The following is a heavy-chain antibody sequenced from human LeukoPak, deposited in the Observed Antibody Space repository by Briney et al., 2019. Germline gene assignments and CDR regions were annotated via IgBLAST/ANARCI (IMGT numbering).Heavy chain of an antibody. Sequence: GGSLRLSCAASGFAFSACWMHWVRQAPGKGLEWVARINEDATTISYADSVKGRFIISRDNTKKSLYLQMNNLSAEDTAVYYCVRDLVFVWTPGDDFDFWGQGTLVIVSS. CDR1: GFAFSACW. CDR3: VRDLVFVWTPGDDFDF. D-gene: IGHD3-16*01. V-gene: IGHV3-74*01. CDR2: INEDATTI. J-gene: IGHJ4*02.